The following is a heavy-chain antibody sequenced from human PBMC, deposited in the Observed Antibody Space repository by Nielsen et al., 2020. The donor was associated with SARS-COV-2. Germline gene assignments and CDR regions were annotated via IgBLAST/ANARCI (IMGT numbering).Heavy chain of an antibody. J-gene: IGHJ4*02. Sequence: ASVKVSCKVSGGALTLFSMHWVRQALGKGLEWMGEFDPQDGETTYAQKSQGRVTMTEDTSIDTAYLDLSGLTSDDTAIYYCATDSPIGVVIYALAHWGQGTPVTVSS. CDR2: FDPQDGET. D-gene: IGHD3-3*01. CDR1: GGALTLFS. V-gene: IGHV1-24*01. CDR3: ATDSPIGVVIYALAH.